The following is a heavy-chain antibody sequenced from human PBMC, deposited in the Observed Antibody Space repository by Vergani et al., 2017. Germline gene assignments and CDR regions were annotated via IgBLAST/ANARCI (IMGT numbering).Heavy chain of an antibody. D-gene: IGHD5-18*01. CDR2: IRSKANSYAT. Sequence: EVQLVESGGGLVQPGGSLKLSCAASGFTFSGPAMHWVRQASGKGLEWVGRIRSKANSYATAYAASVKGRFTISRDDSKNTAYLQMNSLHTEATAVYYCTRRGCSCGPPARDNAFDIWGQGTMVTGSS. J-gene: IGHJ3*02. CDR1: GFTFSGPA. V-gene: IGHV3-73*02. CDR3: TRRGCSCGPPARDNAFDI.